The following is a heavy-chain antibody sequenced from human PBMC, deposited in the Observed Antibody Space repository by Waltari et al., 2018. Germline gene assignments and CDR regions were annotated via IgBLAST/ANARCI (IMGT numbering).Heavy chain of an antibody. J-gene: IGHJ3*02. V-gene: IGHV4-31*01. Sequence: QVQLQESGPGLVKPSQTLSLTCTVSGCSISSGGSYWSWIRQNPGKGLEWIGYIYYSGSTYYNPSLKSLVTISVDTSKNQFSLKLSSVTAADTAVYYCARVWSGYAFDIWGQGTMVTVSS. D-gene: IGHD3-3*01. CDR2: IYYSGST. CDR3: ARVWSGYAFDI. CDR1: GCSISSGGSY.